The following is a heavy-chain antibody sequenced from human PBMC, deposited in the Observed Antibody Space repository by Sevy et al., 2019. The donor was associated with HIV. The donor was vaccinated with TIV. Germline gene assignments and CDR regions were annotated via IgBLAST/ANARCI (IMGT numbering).Heavy chain of an antibody. J-gene: IGHJ6*02. D-gene: IGHD3-22*01. CDR1: GYTFTSYG. V-gene: IGHV1-18*01. CDR2: INAYKGNT. Sequence: ASVEVSCEASGYTFTSYGISWVRQAPGQGLEWMGWINAYKGNTNYAQKLQGRVTMTTDTSTSTAYLKLRSLRSDDTAVYYCATGGYSPYYYYYGMDVLGQGTTVTVSS. CDR3: ATGGYSPYYYYYGMDV.